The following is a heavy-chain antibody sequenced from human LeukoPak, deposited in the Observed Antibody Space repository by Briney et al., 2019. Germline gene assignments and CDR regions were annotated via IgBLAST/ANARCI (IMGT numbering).Heavy chain of an antibody. CDR1: GFTVRGDD. CDR3: ARAAAGRAYYHYGMDV. D-gene: IGHD6-13*01. V-gene: IGHV3-53*01. J-gene: IGHJ6*02. Sequence: GGSLRLSCAAFGFTVRGDDMNWVRQAPGKGLEWVSILQSDGTPSYAGSVKGRFAISRDISKNTLDLQMNSLRADDTAVYYCARAAAGRAYYHYGMDVWGQGTTVTVSS. CDR2: LQSDGTP.